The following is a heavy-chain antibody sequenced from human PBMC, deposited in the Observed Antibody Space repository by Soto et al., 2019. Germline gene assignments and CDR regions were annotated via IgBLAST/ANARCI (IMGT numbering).Heavy chain of an antibody. V-gene: IGHV1-2*04. CDR1: GYTFTGYY. J-gene: IGHJ5*02. D-gene: IGHD6-13*01. Sequence: QVQLVQSGAEVKKPGASVKVSCKASGYTFTGYYMHWVRQAPGQGLEWMGWINPNSGGTNYAQKFQGWVTMTRDTSISTAYMELGRLRSDDTAVYYCARDKVSWSGPTRWFDPWGQGTLVTVSS. CDR2: INPNSGGT. CDR3: ARDKVSWSGPTRWFDP.